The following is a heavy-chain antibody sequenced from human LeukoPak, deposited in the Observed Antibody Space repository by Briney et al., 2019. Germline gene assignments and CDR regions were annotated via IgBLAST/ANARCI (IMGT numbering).Heavy chain of an antibody. J-gene: IGHJ4*02. D-gene: IGHD3-16*02. CDR2: ISSSGSNT. CDR1: EFTYG. V-gene: IGHV3-23*01. Sequence: GSLRLSCAASEFTYGMNWVRQAPGKGLECVSAISSSGSNTYYADSVKGRFTISRDNSKNTLYLQMNSLRAEDTAVYYCASYHGYWGQGTLVTVSS. CDR3: ASYHGY.